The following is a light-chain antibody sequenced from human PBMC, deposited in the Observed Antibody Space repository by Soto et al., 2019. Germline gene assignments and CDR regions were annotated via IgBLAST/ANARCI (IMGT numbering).Light chain of an antibody. V-gene: IGLV1-47*02. CDR3: ASWDDSLSGLV. Sequence: QSVLTQPPSASGTPGQRVTISCSGSSSNIGSNYVYWYQQLPGTAPKLLIYSNNERPSGVPGRVSGSKSGTSASLAISGLRSEDEADYYCASWDDSLSGLVFGGGTQLTVL. CDR1: SSNIGSNY. J-gene: IGLJ2*01. CDR2: SNN.